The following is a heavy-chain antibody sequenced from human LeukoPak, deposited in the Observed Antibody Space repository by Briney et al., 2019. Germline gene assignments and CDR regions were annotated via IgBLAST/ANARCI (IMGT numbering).Heavy chain of an antibody. CDR1: GFTFSSYA. Sequence: PGGSLRLSCAASGFTFSSYAMSWVRQAPGKGLEWVSAISGSGGSTYYADSVKGRFTISRDNSKNTLYLQMNSLRAEDTAVYYCAKVRRAIAVDYQDAFDIWGQGTMVTVSS. D-gene: IGHD6-19*01. CDR2: ISGSGGST. CDR3: AKVRRAIAVDYQDAFDI. V-gene: IGHV3-23*01. J-gene: IGHJ3*02.